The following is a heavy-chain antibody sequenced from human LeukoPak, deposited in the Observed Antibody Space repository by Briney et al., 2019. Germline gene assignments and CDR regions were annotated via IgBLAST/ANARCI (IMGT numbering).Heavy chain of an antibody. CDR3: AKDIRPRNPSSGPNWFDP. D-gene: IGHD1-14*01. J-gene: IGHJ5*02. CDR1: GFTFSSYE. V-gene: IGHV3-48*03. Sequence: PGGSPRLSCAASGFTFSSYEMNWVRQAPGKGLEWVSYISSSGSTIYYADSVKGRFTISRDNAKNSLYLQMNSLRAEDTALYYCAKDIRPRNPSSGPNWFDPWGQGTLVTVSS. CDR2: ISSSGSTI.